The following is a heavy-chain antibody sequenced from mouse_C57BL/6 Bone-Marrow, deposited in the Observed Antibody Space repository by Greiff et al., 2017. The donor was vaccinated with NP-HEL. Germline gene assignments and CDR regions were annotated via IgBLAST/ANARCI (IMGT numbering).Heavy chain of an antibody. CDR1: GFTFSDYG. CDR3: ATYDYDWFAY. D-gene: IGHD2-4*01. J-gene: IGHJ3*01. Sequence: EVKLVESGGGLVKPGGSLKLSCAASGFTFSDYGMHWVRQAPEKGLEWVAYISSGSSTIYYADTVKGRFTISRDNAKNTLFLQMTSLRSEDTAMYYCATYDYDWFAYWGQGTLVTVSA. CDR2: ISSGSSTI. V-gene: IGHV5-17*01.